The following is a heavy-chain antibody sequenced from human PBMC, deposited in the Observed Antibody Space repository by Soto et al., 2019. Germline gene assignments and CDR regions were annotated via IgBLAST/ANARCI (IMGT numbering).Heavy chain of an antibody. J-gene: IGHJ4*02. CDR3: PRMPMLITTYSYNFDY. CDR2: IYSGGGT. CDR1: GFTVRGNY. Sequence: PGGSLRLSCAASGFTVRGNYMGWVRQGPGKGLECVSLIYSGGGTYYADSVKGRFTISRDNSKNTLYIQMNSLRVDDTAVYYCPRMPMLITTYSYNFDYWGQGTLVTVSS. V-gene: IGHV3-53*01. D-gene: IGHD2-2*01.